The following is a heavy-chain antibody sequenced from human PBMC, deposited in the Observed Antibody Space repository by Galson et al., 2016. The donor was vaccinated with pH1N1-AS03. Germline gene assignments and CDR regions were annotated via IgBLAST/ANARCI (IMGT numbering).Heavy chain of an antibody. CDR2: IAFDANRE. Sequence: SLRLSCAASGFTFSSFGMHWVRQAPGKGLEWVTFIAFDANREYYADSVRGRFTISRDNSKNTASLQMNSLKSDDSAVYYCVNKSLCEGGNCNSRVLEAYDIWGQGTVVTVSS. CDR3: VNKSLCEGGNCNSRVLEAYDI. D-gene: IGHD2-21*01. V-gene: IGHV3-30*02. J-gene: IGHJ3*02. CDR1: GFTFSSFG.